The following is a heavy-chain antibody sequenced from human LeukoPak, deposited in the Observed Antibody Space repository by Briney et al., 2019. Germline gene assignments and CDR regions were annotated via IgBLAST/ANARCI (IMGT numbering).Heavy chain of an antibody. V-gene: IGHV3-30*02. CDR1: GFTFSSYG. D-gene: IGHD3-22*01. CDR2: IRYDGSNK. CDR3: AKDLRKYYYDSSGYYPYWFDY. J-gene: IGHJ4*02. Sequence: GGSLRLSCAASGFTFSSYGMHWVRQAPGKGLEWVAFIRYDGSNKYYADSVKGRFTISRDNSKNTLYPQMNSLRAEDTAVYYCAKDLRKYYYDSSGYYPYWFDYWGQGTLVTVSS.